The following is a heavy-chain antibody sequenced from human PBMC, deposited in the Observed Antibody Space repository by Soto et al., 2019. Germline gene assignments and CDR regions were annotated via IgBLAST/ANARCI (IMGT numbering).Heavy chain of an antibody. J-gene: IGHJ4*02. CDR3: ARVVAVAPDY. D-gene: IGHD6-19*01. CDR2: IWYDGSNK. CDR1: VFTFSSYG. V-gene: IGHV3-33*01. Sequence: GGSLRLYGAAPVFTFSSYGMHWVRQAPGKGLEWVAVIWYDGSNKYYADSVKGRFTISRDNSKNTLYLQMNSLRAEDTAVYYCARVVAVAPDYWGQGTLVTVSS.